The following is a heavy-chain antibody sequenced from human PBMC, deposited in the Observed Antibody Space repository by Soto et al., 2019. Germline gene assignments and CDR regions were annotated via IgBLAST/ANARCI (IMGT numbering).Heavy chain of an antibody. CDR2: IYYSGST. Sequence: PSETLSLTCTVSGGSISSGGYYWSWIRQHPGKGLEWIGYIYYSGSTYYNPSLRSRVTISVDTSKNQFSLKLSSVTAADTAVYYCARDIRYNWFDPWGQGTLVTVSS. CDR1: GGSISSGGYY. CDR3: ARDIRYNWFDP. V-gene: IGHV4-31*03. J-gene: IGHJ5*02. D-gene: IGHD3-3*02.